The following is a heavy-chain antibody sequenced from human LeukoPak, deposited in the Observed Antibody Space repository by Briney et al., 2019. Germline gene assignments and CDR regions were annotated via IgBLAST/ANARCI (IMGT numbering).Heavy chain of an antibody. D-gene: IGHD1/OR15-1a*01. CDR3: ARDLTTSDN. CDR1: GFTFDDYG. Sequence: GGSLRLSCAASGFTFDDYGMSWVRQAPGKGLEWVSGINWSGGRTGYADSLKGRFTISRDNAKNTLYLQMNSLRDEDTALYYCARDLTTSDNWGQGTQVTVSS. V-gene: IGHV3-20*04. J-gene: IGHJ4*02. CDR2: INWSGGRT.